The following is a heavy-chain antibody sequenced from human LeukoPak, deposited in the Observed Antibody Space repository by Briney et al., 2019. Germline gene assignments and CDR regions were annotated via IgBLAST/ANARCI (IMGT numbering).Heavy chain of an antibody. Sequence: PGGSLRLSCVSSGFPFTRHGMQWVRQAPGKGLEWVAVIGHDGGSQSYADSVKGRFTVSRDNAENTLYLQMNSLRVEDTAVYYCVRSAFHAGSGNYYDYWGQGTLVTVSS. CDR2: IGHDGGSQ. CDR1: GFPFTRHG. J-gene: IGHJ4*02. D-gene: IGHD3-22*01. CDR3: VRSAFHAGSGNYYDY. V-gene: IGHV3-33*03.